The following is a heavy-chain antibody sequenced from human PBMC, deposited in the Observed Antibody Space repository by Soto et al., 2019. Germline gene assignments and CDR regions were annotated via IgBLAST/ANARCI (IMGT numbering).Heavy chain of an antibody. Sequence: QVQLVQSGAEVKKPGSSVKVSCKASGGTFSSYAISWVRQAPGQGLEWMGGIIPIFGTANYAQKFPGRVTITEDESTSTAYMELSSLRSEDTAVYYCASYIWNYVRPSSWFDPWGQGTLVTVSS. D-gene: IGHD1-7*01. CDR3: ASYIWNYVRPSSWFDP. J-gene: IGHJ5*02. V-gene: IGHV1-69*01. CDR2: IIPIFGTA. CDR1: GGTFSSYA.